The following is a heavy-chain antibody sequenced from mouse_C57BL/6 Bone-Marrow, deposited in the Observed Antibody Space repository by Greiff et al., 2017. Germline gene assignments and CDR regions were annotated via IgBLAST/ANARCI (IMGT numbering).Heavy chain of an antibody. CDR2: INSDGGST. Sequence: EVKLQESGGGLVQPGESLKLSCESNEYEFPSHDMSWVRKTPEKRLELVAAINSDGGSTYYPDTMERRFIISRDNTKKTLYLQMSSLRSEDTALYYGARQMMVTTNYYAMDYWGQGTSVTVSS. V-gene: IGHV5-2*01. CDR1: EYEFPSHD. J-gene: IGHJ4*01. D-gene: IGHD2-3*01. CDR3: ARQMMVTTNYYAMDY.